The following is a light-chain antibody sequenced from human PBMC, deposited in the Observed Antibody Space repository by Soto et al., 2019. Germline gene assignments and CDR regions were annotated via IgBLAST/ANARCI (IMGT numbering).Light chain of an antibody. CDR2: AAS. CDR3: QQTYSGPQT. V-gene: IGKV1-39*01. CDR1: QSISNY. J-gene: IGKJ2*01. Sequence: DMQMTQSPSSLSASVGDRVTITCRASQSISNYLNWYQQIPGKAPKLLIYAASSLQSGVPSRFSGSGSGTDFTLTIDNLQPEDFATYYCQQTYSGPQTFGQGTKLEIK.